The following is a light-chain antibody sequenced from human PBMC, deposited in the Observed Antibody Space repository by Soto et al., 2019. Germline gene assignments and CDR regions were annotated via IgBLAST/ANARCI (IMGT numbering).Light chain of an antibody. CDR2: GAS. V-gene: IGKV3-15*01. J-gene: IGKJ4*01. Sequence: EIVMTQSPATLSVSPGERATLSCRASQSIINNLAWYQQKPGQGPRLLIYGASSRATGIPARFSGSGSGTGFTLTISILHSEDFAIYYCQQYNNWTLTFGGGTKVEIK. CDR3: QQYNNWTLT. CDR1: QSIINN.